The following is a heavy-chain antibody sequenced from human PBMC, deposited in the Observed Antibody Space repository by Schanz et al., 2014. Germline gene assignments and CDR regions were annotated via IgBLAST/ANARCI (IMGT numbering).Heavy chain of an antibody. J-gene: IGHJ6*02. Sequence: EEQLVESGGGLVQPGGSLRLSCAASGFSFSTYWMSWVRQAPGKGLEWVANIKRDGSEENYLDSVKGRFTISRDNAKNSLFLQMNSLRAEDTAVYYCLAPDYGMDVWGQGTSVTVSS. CDR1: GFSFSTYW. CDR3: LAPDYGMDV. CDR2: IKRDGSEE. V-gene: IGHV3-7*02.